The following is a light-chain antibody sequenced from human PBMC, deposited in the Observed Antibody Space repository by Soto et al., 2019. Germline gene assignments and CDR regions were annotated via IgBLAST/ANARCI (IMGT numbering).Light chain of an antibody. CDR1: QSVSSS. J-gene: IGKJ5*01. CDR2: GAS. CDR3: QQYAAGSPIT. V-gene: IGKV3-20*01. Sequence: EIVLTQSPGTLSLSPGERATLSCRASQSVSSSLAWYQQKTGQAPRLLISGASNRATGIPDRFSGSGSGTDFTLTISRLEPEDFALDHCQQYAAGSPITFGQGTRLEIK.